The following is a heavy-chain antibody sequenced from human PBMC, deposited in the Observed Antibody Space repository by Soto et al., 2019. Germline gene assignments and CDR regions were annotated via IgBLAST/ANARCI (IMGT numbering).Heavy chain of an antibody. V-gene: IGHV3-33*06. D-gene: IGHD5-12*01. CDR3: ANLWGDGYNLGQDYNGMDV. CDR1: GFSFENSG. J-gene: IGHJ6*02. Sequence: QVQMVESGGGVVQPGRSLRLSCAASGFSFENSGMHWVRQAPGRGLEWVAIIWYDGSLQYYAAAVKGRFTISRDNSKNTLYLEMNSLRAEDTAVYYCANLWGDGYNLGQDYNGMDVWGQGTTVIVSS. CDR2: IWYDGSLQ.